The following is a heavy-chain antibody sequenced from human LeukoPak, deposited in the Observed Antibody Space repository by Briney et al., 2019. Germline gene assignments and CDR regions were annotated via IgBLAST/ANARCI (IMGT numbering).Heavy chain of an antibody. CDR1: GLTLSNYG. CDR2: ISERGGST. D-gene: IGHD3-10*01. J-gene: IGHJ4*02. CDR3: AKRGIVIRAVIIIRFHKEAYYFDY. V-gene: IGHV3-23*01. Sequence: GGSLRLSCVVSGLTLSNYGMSWVRQAPGEGREGVSGISERGGSTNYEDSVKGRFIISRDNSKNTVYMQMKSLRDEDTAVYFCAKRGIVIRAVIIIRFHKEAYYFDYWRQGILVTSSS.